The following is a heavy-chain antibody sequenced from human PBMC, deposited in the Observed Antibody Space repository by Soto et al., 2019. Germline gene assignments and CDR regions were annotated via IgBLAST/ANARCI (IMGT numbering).Heavy chain of an antibody. CDR1: GGSFSGYY. D-gene: IGHD2-2*01. CDR3: ARGHRVPARRGYYYYGMDV. J-gene: IGHJ6*02. Sequence: SETLSLTCAVYGGSFSGYYWSWIRQPPGKGLEWIGEINHSGSTNYNPSLKSRVTIPVDTSKNQFSLKLSSVTAADTAVYYCARGHRVPARRGYYYYGMDVWGQGTTVTVSS. CDR2: INHSGST. V-gene: IGHV4-34*01.